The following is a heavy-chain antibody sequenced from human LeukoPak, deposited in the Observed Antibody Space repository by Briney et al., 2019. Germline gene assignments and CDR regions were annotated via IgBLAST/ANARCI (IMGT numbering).Heavy chain of an antibody. V-gene: IGHV1-69*13. Sequence: ASVKVSCKASGYTFTSYAMHWVRQAPGQGLEWMGGIIPIFGTANYAQKFQGRVTITADESTSTACMELSSLRSEDTAVYYCARELGNGMDVWGQGTTVTVSS. J-gene: IGHJ6*02. CDR2: IIPIFGTA. CDR3: ARELGNGMDV. CDR1: GYTFTSYA.